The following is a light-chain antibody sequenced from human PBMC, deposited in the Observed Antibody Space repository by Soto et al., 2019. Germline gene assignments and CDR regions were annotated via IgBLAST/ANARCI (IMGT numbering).Light chain of an antibody. CDR3: TSFTTISTWV. Sequence: QSVLTQPASVSGSPGQSITISCTGTSSDVGGYNYVSWFQQHPGKAPKLKIYEVSNRPSGVSNRFSGSKSGNTASLTISELQAQDEADYYCTSFTTISTWVFGGGTQL. J-gene: IGLJ3*02. V-gene: IGLV2-14*01. CDR1: SSDVGGYNY. CDR2: EVS.